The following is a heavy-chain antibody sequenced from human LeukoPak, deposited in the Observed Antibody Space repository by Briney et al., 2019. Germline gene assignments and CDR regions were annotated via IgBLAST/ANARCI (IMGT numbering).Heavy chain of an antibody. J-gene: IGHJ4*02. V-gene: IGHV4-39*07. CDR3: PLGYCSGGSCYSFDY. Sequence: PSETLSLTCTVSGGSISSSSYYWGWIRQPPGMGLEWIGSIYYSGSTYYNPSLKSRVTISVDTSKNQFSLKLSSVTAADTAVYYCPLGYCSGGSCYSFDYWGQGTLVTVSS. CDR1: GGSISSSSYY. D-gene: IGHD2-15*01. CDR2: IYYSGST.